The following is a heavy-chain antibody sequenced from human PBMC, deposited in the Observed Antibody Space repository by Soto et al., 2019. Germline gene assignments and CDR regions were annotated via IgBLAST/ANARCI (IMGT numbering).Heavy chain of an antibody. CDR3: ARHYDILTGYYWAWFDP. CDR2: IYYSGST. J-gene: IGHJ5*02. V-gene: IGHV4-39*01. CDR1: GGSISSSSYY. Sequence: PSETLSLTCTVSGGSISSSSYYWGWIRQPPGKGLEWIGSIYYSGSTYYNPSLKSRVTISVDTSKNQFSLKLSSVTAADTAAYYCARHYDILTGYYWAWFDPWGQGTLVTVSS. D-gene: IGHD3-9*01.